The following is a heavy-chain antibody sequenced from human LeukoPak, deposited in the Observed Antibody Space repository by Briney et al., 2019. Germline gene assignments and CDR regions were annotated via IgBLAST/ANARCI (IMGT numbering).Heavy chain of an antibody. CDR3: APTYYYDSSDAFDI. CDR1: GFTFSSYS. D-gene: IGHD3-22*01. CDR2: ISSSSSTI. J-gene: IGHJ3*02. Sequence: PGGSPRLSCAASGFTFSSYSMNWVRQAPGKGLEWVSYISSSSSTIYYADSVKGRFTISRDNAKNSLYLQMNSLRAEDTAVYYCAPTYYYDSSDAFDIWGQGTMVTVSS. V-gene: IGHV3-48*04.